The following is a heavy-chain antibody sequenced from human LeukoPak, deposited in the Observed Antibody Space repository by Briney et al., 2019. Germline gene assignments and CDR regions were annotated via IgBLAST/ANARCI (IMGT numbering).Heavy chain of an antibody. V-gene: IGHV3-23*01. D-gene: IGHD2-15*01. CDR1: GFTFNTYW. CDR3: ARTLGYCSGGSCSYFDY. Sequence: GGSLRLSCAASGFTFNTYWMSWVRQAPGKGLEWVSSISGSGVSTYYADSVKGRFTISRDNSKNTLYLQMNSLRAEDTAIYYCARTLGYCSGGSCSYFDYWGQGTLVTVSS. J-gene: IGHJ4*02. CDR2: ISGSGVST.